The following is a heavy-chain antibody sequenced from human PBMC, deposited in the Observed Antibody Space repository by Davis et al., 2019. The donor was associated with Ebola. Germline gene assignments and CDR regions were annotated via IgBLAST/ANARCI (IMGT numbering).Heavy chain of an antibody. CDR3: ASGYGGNPGGDRFDY. CDR2: INRDESGT. J-gene: IGHJ4*02. D-gene: IGHD4-23*01. CDR1: GFTFSNYW. V-gene: IGHV3-74*01. Sequence: GESLKISCAASGFTFSNYWMYWVRQAPGKGLVWVSRINRDESGTTYADSVKGRFTISRDNAKNMLYLQMDSLRVEDTAVYYCASGYGGNPGGDRFDYWGQGTLVTVSS.